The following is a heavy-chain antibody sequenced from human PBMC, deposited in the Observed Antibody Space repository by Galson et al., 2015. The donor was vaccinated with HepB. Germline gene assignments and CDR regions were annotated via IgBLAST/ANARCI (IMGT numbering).Heavy chain of an antibody. J-gene: IGHJ6*03. V-gene: IGHV3-7*03. D-gene: IGHD2-2*01. Sequence: SLRLSCAASGFMFSTYWMSWVRQAPGKGLEWVANINQDASEKYYVDSVKGRFTISRDNAKNSLYLQMNSLRGEDTAVYYCVRGGVLVEPAGSTSMDVWGKGTTVTVSS. CDR1: GFMFSTYW. CDR2: INQDASEK. CDR3: VRGGVLVEPAGSTSMDV.